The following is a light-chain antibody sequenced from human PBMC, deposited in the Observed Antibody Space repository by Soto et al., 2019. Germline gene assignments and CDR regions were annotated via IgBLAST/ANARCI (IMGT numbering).Light chain of an antibody. CDR3: ASHTSSNTRV. CDR2: EVH. V-gene: IGLV2-14*03. CDR1: SSDVGAYDY. J-gene: IGLJ1*01. Sequence: QSALTQPASVSGSPGQSIAISCIGTSSDVGAYDYVSWYQQHPDRAPKLMVYEVHNRPSAVSNRFSGSKSVNTATLTISGLQPEDEADYYCASHTSSNTRVFGTGTKLTVL.